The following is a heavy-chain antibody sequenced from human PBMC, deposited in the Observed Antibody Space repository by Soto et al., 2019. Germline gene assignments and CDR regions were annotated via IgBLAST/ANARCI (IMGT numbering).Heavy chain of an antibody. D-gene: IGHD6-13*01. J-gene: IGHJ4*02. CDR3: AKDRGSRWYGADY. CDR1: GFTFSSYG. V-gene: IGHV3-30*18. CDR2: ISYDGSNK. Sequence: VQLVESGGGVVQPGRSLRLSCAASGFTFSSYGMHWVRQAPGKGLEWVAVISYDGSNKYYADSVKGRFTISRDNSKNTLYLQMNTLRAEDTAVYYCAKDRGSRWYGADYWGQGTLVTVSS.